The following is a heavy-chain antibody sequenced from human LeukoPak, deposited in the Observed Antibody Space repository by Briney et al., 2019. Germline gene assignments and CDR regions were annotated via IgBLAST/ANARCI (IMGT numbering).Heavy chain of an antibody. Sequence: PGGPLRLPCAPSRFPFSSLWMIGARQAPGRGREGVANIRQDGSEKYYVDSVKGRLTISRDNAKHSLYLQMNSLRAEDTAVYYCATGDLWGPGNYWFDPWGQGTLVTVSS. D-gene: IGHD3-16*01. CDR2: IRQDGSEK. CDR3: ATGDLWGPGNYWFDP. J-gene: IGHJ5*02. V-gene: IGHV3-7*01. CDR1: RFPFSSLW.